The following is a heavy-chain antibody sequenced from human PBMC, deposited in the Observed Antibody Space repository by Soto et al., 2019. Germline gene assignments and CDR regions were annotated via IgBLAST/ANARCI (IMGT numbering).Heavy chain of an antibody. CDR2: IYHSGST. CDR3: ARDPYSSSWYDRKYYYGMDV. D-gene: IGHD6-13*01. J-gene: IGHJ6*02. Sequence: QVQLQESGPGLVKPSGTLSLTCAVSGGSISSSNWWSWDRQPPGKGLEWIGEIYHSGSTNYNPSLKSRVTISVDKSKNQFSLKLSSVTAADTAVYYCARDPYSSSWYDRKYYYGMDVWGQGTTVTVSS. V-gene: IGHV4-4*02. CDR1: GGSISSSNW.